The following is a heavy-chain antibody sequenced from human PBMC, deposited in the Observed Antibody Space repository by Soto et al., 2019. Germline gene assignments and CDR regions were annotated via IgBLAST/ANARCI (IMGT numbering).Heavy chain of an antibody. CDR3: VREDCDGGSCYSNEGFDP. J-gene: IGHJ5*02. V-gene: IGHV3-72*01. Sequence: EVQLVESGGGLVQPGGSLRLSCAASGFTFSDHYMDWVRQAPGKGLEWVARVRNRANSYTTEYAASVKGRFTISRDVSKNSLYLQMNSLRNEDTAVYYCVREDCDGGSCYSNEGFDPWGQGTLVTVSS. CDR2: VRNRANSYTT. D-gene: IGHD2-15*01. CDR1: GFTFSDHY.